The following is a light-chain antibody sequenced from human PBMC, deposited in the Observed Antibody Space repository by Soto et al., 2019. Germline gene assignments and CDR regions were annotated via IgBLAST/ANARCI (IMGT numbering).Light chain of an antibody. CDR2: AAS. V-gene: IGKV1-39*01. CDR3: QQSYSSPPT. Sequence: DIQMTQSPSTLSASVGDRFTITCRASQSMNSWLAWYQQQPGKAPKLLIFAASSLQSGVPSRFSGSRSGPDFTLTISSLQPEDFATYYCQQSYSSPPTFGQGTKVDIK. J-gene: IGKJ1*01. CDR1: QSMNSW.